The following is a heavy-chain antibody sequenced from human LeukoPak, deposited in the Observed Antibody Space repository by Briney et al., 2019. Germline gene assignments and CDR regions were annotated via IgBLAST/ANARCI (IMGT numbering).Heavy chain of an antibody. CDR1: GFTFSSYA. D-gene: IGHD2-21*02. CDR3: ARDVVVTANDAFDI. J-gene: IGHJ3*02. Sequence: PGGSLRLSCAASGFTFSSYAMSWVRQAPGKGLEWVSAISGSGGSTYYADSVKGRFTFSRDNAKNSLYLQMNSLRAEDTAVYYCARDVVVTANDAFDIWGQGTMVTVSS. CDR2: ISGSGGST. V-gene: IGHV3-23*01.